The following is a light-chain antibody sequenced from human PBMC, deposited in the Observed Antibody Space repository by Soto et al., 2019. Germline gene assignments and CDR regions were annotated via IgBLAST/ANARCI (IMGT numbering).Light chain of an antibody. CDR2: RNN. CDR3: AAWDDSLSVV. V-gene: IGLV1-47*01. CDR1: SSNIGSNY. Sequence: VVTQPPSASGTPGQRVTISCSGSSSNIGSNYVYWYQQLPGTAPKLLIYRNNQRPSGVPDRFSGSKSGTSASLAISGLRSADEADYYCAAWDDSLSVVFGGGTKLTVL. J-gene: IGLJ2*01.